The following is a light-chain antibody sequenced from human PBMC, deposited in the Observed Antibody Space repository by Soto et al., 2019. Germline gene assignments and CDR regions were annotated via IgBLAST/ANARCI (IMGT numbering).Light chain of an antibody. CDR3: LQRTDWRYI. Sequence: EIVLTQSPATLSLSPGERATLSCRASQSVSSYLAWYQQKPGQAPRLLIYDASNRATGIPARFSGSGSATDFPLTISSLEPEDFAVYYCLQRTDWRYIFGRGTNLEIK. CDR1: QSVSSY. CDR2: DAS. V-gene: IGKV3-11*01. J-gene: IGKJ2*01.